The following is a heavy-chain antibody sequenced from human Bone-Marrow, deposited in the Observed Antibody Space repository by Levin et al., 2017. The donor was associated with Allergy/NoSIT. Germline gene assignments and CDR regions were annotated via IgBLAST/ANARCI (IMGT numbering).Heavy chain of an antibody. V-gene: IGHV3-7*04. Sequence: QPGESLKISCVASGFTFSSFSMTWVRQAPGKGLEWVANIKPDGKDKNYVDSVKGRFTISRDNAENSLYLQMSSLRAEDTAVYYCARDPYYNSGGVGAFDLWGQGTLVPVSS. CDR2: IKPDGKDK. CDR1: GFTFSSFS. J-gene: IGHJ3*01. CDR3: ARDPYYNSGGVGAFDL. D-gene: IGHD3-10*01.